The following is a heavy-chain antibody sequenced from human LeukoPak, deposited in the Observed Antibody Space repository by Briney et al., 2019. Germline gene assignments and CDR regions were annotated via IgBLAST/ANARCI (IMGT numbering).Heavy chain of an antibody. Sequence: GGSLRLSCAASGFIFSSHGMHWVRQAPGKGLEWVAFIRYDGSNKYYADSVKGRFTISRDNSKNTLYLQMNSRRAEDTAVYYCAKDRAQYYYGSGSYYDYWGQGTLVTVSS. CDR2: IRYDGSNK. J-gene: IGHJ4*02. D-gene: IGHD3-10*01. CDR3: AKDRAQYYYGSGSYYDY. V-gene: IGHV3-30*02. CDR1: GFIFSSHG.